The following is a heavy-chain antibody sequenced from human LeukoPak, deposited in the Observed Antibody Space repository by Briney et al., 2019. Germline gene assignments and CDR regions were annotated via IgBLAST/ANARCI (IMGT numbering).Heavy chain of an antibody. CDR2: ISYDGSNK. Sequence: GGSLRLSCAASGFTFSSYGMHWVRQAPGKGLEGVAVISYDGSNKYYADSVKGRFTISRDNAKNSLYLQMNSLSAEDTAVYYCARWYSSTFNYWGQGTLVTVSS. CDR1: GFTFSSYG. D-gene: IGHD6-13*01. J-gene: IGHJ4*02. CDR3: ARWYSSTFNY. V-gene: IGHV3-30*12.